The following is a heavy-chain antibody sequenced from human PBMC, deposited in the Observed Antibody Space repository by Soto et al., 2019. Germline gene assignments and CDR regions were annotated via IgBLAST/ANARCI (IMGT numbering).Heavy chain of an antibody. CDR2: IYPGDSDT. J-gene: IGHJ3*02. V-gene: IGHV5-51*01. Sequence: PGESLKISCKGSGYSFTSYWIGWVRQMPGKGLEWLGIIYPGDSDTRYSPSFQGQVTISVDKSITTAYLQWSSLKASDTAMYYCAIAMVVDAMSNVFDIWGQGTMVTVSS. CDR1: GYSFTSYW. D-gene: IGHD2-15*01. CDR3: AIAMVVDAMSNVFDI.